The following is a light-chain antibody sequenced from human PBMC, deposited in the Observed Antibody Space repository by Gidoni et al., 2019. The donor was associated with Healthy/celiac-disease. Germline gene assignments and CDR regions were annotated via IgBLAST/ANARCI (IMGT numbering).Light chain of an antibody. CDR3: QQFNSYPLLT. CDR2: DAS. V-gene: IGKV1-13*02. Sequence: AIQLTQSPSSLSASVGDIVTITCRASQGISSALAWYQQNPGKASKLLIYDASSLESGVPPRFSGSGSGTDFTLTISSLQPEDFATYYCQQFNSYPLLTFGGGTKVEIK. CDR1: QGISSA. J-gene: IGKJ4*01.